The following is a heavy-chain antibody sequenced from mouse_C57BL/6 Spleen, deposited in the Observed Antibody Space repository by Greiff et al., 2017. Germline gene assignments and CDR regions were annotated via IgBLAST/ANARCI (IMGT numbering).Heavy chain of an antibody. CDR1: GYTFTDYY. Sequence: VQLQQSGPVLVKPGASVKMSCKASGYTFTDYYMNWVKQSHGKSLEWIGVINPYNGGTSYNQKFKGKATLTVDKSSSTAYMELNSLTSEDSAVYYCARSGVGNYFDYWGQGTTLTVSS. J-gene: IGHJ2*01. CDR2: INPYNGGT. CDR3: ARSGVGNYFDY. D-gene: IGHD1-1*02. V-gene: IGHV1-19*01.